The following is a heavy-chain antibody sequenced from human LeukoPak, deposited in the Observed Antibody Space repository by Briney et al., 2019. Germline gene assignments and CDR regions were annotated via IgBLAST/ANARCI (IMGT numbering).Heavy chain of an antibody. J-gene: IGHJ4*02. CDR2: MNPNSGGT. CDR1: GYTFTSYD. V-gene: IGHV1-8*01. CDR3: ARESRVGFGVVIPFIDY. Sequence: ASVKVSCKASGYTFTSYDINWVRQATGQGLEWMGWMNPNSGGTNYAQKFQGRVTMTRDTSISTAYMELSSLRSEDTAVYYCARESRVGFGVVIPFIDYWGQGTLVTVSS. D-gene: IGHD3-3*01.